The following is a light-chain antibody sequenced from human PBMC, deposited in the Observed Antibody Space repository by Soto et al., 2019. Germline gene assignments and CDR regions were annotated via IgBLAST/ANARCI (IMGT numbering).Light chain of an antibody. CDR1: SSDVGGYNY. CDR2: EVT. Sequence: QSVLTQPASVSGSPGQSITISCTGTSSDVGGYNYVSWYQQHPGKAPKLVIYEVTKRPSGVPDRFSGSKSGNTASLTVSGLQAEDEADYYCRSHAGNSNLVFGGGTKLTVL. CDR3: RSHAGNSNLV. J-gene: IGLJ3*02. V-gene: IGLV2-8*01.